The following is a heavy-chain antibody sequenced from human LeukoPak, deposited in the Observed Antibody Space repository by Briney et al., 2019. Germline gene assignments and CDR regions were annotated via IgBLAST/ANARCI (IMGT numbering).Heavy chain of an antibody. CDR1: GFTFSSYW. J-gene: IGHJ4*02. CDR2: IKQDGSEK. V-gene: IGHV3-7*01. D-gene: IGHD3-16*01. Sequence: GGSLRLSCADSGFTFSSYWMSWVRQAPGKGLEWVANIKQDGSEKYYVDSVKGRFTISRDNAKNSLYLQMNSLRAEDTAVYYCARDFSDYDYVWGSPSYFDYWGQGTLVTVSS. CDR3: ARDFSDYDYVWGSPSYFDY.